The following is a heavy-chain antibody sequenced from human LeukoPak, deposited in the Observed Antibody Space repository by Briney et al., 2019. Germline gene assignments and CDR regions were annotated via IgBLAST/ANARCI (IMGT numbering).Heavy chain of an antibody. CDR2: IIPIFGTA. J-gene: IGHJ3*02. CDR1: GGTFSSYA. Sequence: ASVKVSCKASGGTFSSYAISWVRQAPGQGLEWMGGIIPIFGTASYAQKFQGRVTITADESTSTAYMELSSLRSEDTAVYYCAREGPGGDRIGRGAFDIWGQGTMVTVSS. CDR3: AREGPGGDRIGRGAFDI. D-gene: IGHD3-16*01. V-gene: IGHV1-69*13.